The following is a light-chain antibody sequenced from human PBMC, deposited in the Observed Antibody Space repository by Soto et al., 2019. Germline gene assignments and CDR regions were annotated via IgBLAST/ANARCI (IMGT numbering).Light chain of an antibody. V-gene: IGLV1-40*01. CDR1: SSNIGAGYD. J-gene: IGLJ1*01. CDR3: QSYDSSQSGYV. CDR2: GNS. Sequence: QSVLTQPPSVSGAPGQRVPISCTGSSSNIGAGYDVHWYQQLPGTAPKLLIYGNSNRPSGVPDRFSGSKSGTSASLAITGLQAEDEADYYCQSYDSSQSGYVFGTGTKVTVL.